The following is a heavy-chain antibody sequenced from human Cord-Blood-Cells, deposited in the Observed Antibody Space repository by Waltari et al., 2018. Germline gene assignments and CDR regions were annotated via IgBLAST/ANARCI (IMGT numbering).Heavy chain of an antibody. CDR2: INHSGST. CDR3: ARGRRYYYYYGMDV. Sequence: QVQLQQSGAGLLKPSETLSLTCAVYGGSLRGYYWSWTRQPPGQGLEWIGEINHSGSTNYNPSLKGRVTISVDTSKNQFSLKLSSVTAADTAVYYCARGRRYYYYYGMDVWGQGTTVTVSS. J-gene: IGHJ6*02. V-gene: IGHV4-34*01. CDR1: GGSLRGYY.